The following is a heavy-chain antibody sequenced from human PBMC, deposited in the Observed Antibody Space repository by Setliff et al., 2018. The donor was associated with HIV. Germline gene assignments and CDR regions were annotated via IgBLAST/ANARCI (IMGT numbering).Heavy chain of an antibody. Sequence: SETLSLTCTVSGGSISGYYWSWIRQPAGRGLEWIGRIYTSGNTNYSPSLKSRVTMSVDTSKNQFSLKLNSVTAADTAVYYCARSLISLVREGVFDIWGQGTMGTVS. CDR1: GGSISGYY. CDR2: IYTSGNT. CDR3: ARSLISLVREGVFDI. V-gene: IGHV4-4*07. J-gene: IGHJ3*02. D-gene: IGHD3-10*01.